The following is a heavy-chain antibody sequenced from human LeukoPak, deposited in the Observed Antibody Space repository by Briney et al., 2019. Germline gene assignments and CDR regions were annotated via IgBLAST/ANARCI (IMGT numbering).Heavy chain of an antibody. D-gene: IGHD3-3*01. CDR1: GYTFTSYG. Sequence: VASVKVSCKASGYTFTSYGISWVRQAPGQGLEWMGWISAYNGNTNYAQKLQGRVTMTTDTSTSTAYMELRSLRSEDTAVYYCARLEYDFWSGYFRFDPWGQGTLVTVSS. J-gene: IGHJ5*02. CDR3: ARLEYDFWSGYFRFDP. V-gene: IGHV1-18*01. CDR2: ISAYNGNT.